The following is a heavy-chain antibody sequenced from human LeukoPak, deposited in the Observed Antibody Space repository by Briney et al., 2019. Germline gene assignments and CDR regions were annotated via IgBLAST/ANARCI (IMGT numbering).Heavy chain of an antibody. D-gene: IGHD6-19*01. Sequence: GGSLRLSCAASGFTFSSYWMHWVRQAPGKGLVWVSHINSDGSSTSYADSVKGRFTISRDNAKNTLYLQMNSLRAEDTAVYYCARVSSGRYYFDYWGQGTLVTVSS. CDR3: ARVSSGRYYFDY. V-gene: IGHV3-74*01. CDR2: INSDGSST. J-gene: IGHJ4*02. CDR1: GFTFSSYW.